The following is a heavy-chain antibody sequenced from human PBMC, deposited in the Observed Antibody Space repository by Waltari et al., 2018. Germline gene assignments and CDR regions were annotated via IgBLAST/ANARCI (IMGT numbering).Heavy chain of an antibody. J-gene: IGHJ4*02. V-gene: IGHV4-59*01. CDR3: ARDLRAVAGIGPTGY. CDR1: GGSISSYY. CDR2: IYYSGST. D-gene: IGHD6-19*01. Sequence: QMQLQESGPGLVKPSETLSLTCTVSGGSISSYYWSWIRQPPGKGLEWIGYIYYSGSTNYNPSLKSRVTISVDTSKNQFSLKLSSVTAADTAVYYCARDLRAVAGIGPTGYWGQGTLVTVSS.